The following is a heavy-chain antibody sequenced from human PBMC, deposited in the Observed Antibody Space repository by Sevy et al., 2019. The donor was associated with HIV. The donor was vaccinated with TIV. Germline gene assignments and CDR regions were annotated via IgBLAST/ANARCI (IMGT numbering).Heavy chain of an antibody. V-gene: IGHV3-48*02. CDR2: ISSSSSTI. CDR1: GFTFSSYS. J-gene: IGHJ3*02. Sequence: GGSLRLSCAASGFTFSSYSMNWVRQAPGKGLEWVSHISSSSSTIYYADSVKGRFTISRDNAKNSLYLQMNSLRDEDTAVYYCASPKFNYDSSGMGAFDIWGQGTMVTVSS. CDR3: ASPKFNYDSSGMGAFDI. D-gene: IGHD3-22*01.